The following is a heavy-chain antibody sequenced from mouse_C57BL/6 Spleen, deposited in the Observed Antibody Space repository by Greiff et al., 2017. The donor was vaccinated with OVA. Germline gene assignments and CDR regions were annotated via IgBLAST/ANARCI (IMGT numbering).Heavy chain of an antibody. CDR3: AREGYYYGSSYEGYFDV. J-gene: IGHJ1*03. CDR2: IYPGSGST. V-gene: IGHV1-55*01. Sequence: QVQLKQPGAELVKPGASVKMSCKASGYTFTSYWITWVKQRPGQGLEWIGDIYPGSGSTNYNEKFKSKATLTVDTSSSTAYMQLSSLTSEDSAVYYCAREGYYYGSSYEGYFDVWGTGTTVTVSS. CDR1: GYTFTSYW. D-gene: IGHD1-1*01.